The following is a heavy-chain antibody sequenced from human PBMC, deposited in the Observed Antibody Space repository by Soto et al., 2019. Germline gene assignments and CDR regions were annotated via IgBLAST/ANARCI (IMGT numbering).Heavy chain of an antibody. CDR3: ARDQQLVLEYYYYYGMYV. V-gene: IGHV3-21*01. J-gene: IGHJ6*02. D-gene: IGHD6-13*01. CDR1: GFTFSSYS. CDR2: ISGSSSYI. Sequence: EVQLVESGGGLVKPGGSLRLSCAASGFTFSSYSMNWVRQAPGKGLEWVSSISGSSSYIYYADSVKGRFTISRDNAKNSLYLQTNSLRAGDTTVYYCARDQQLVLEYYYYYGMYVWGQGTTVTVSS.